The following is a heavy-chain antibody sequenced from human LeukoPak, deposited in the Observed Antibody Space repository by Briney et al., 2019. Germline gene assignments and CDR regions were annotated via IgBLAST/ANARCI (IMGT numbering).Heavy chain of an antibody. D-gene: IGHD3-10*01. CDR3: ARDAARTMVRGGKGDY. CDR1: GYTFTSYG. CDR2: ISAYNGNT. Sequence: ASVKVSCKASGYTFTSYGISWVRQAPGQGLEWMGWISAYNGNTNYAQKLQGRVTMTTDTSTSTAYMELRSLRSDDAAVYYCARDAARTMVRGGKGDYWGQGTLVTVSS. V-gene: IGHV1-18*01. J-gene: IGHJ4*02.